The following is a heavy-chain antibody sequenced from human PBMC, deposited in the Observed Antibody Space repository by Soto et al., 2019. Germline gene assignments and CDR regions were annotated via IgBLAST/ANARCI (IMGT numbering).Heavy chain of an antibody. Sequence: QVQLVESGGGVVQPGTSPRLSCAASGFTFKTHAMHWVRQAPGKGLEWMAVIAYDGNEKFYADSVKGRFTISKDNSTNALYLQINTLSNEDTAVYYCGKDVGDYVPYYYGVDVWGQGTTVTVSS. CDR2: IAYDGNEK. CDR3: GKDVGDYVPYYYGVDV. D-gene: IGHD3-10*02. CDR1: GFTFKTHA. V-gene: IGHV3-30*18. J-gene: IGHJ6*02.